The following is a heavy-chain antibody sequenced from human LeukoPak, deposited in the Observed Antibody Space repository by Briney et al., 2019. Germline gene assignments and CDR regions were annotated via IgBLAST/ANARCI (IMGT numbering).Heavy chain of an antibody. CDR3: AKDTEWELLGAFDI. CDR2: ISGSGGST. J-gene: IGHJ3*02. V-gene: IGHV3-23*01. Sequence: GGSLRLSCAASEFTFSLYWMIWVRQAPGKGLEWVSAISGSGGSTYYADSVKGRFTISRDNSKNTLYLQMNSLRAEDTAVYYCAKDTEWELLGAFDIWGQGTMVTVSS. D-gene: IGHD1-26*01. CDR1: EFTFSLYW.